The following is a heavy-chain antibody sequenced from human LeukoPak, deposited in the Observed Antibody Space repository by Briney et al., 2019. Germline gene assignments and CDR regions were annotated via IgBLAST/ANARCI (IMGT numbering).Heavy chain of an antibody. J-gene: IGHJ4*02. Sequence: GGSLRLSCAASGFTFSSYSMNWVRQAPGKGLEWVSSISSSSYIYYADSVKGRFTISRDNAENSLYLQMNSLRAEDTAVYYCARDLFSNTAMGDWGQGTLVTVSS. V-gene: IGHV3-21*01. D-gene: IGHD5-18*01. CDR1: GFTFSSYS. CDR2: ISSSSYI. CDR3: ARDLFSNTAMGD.